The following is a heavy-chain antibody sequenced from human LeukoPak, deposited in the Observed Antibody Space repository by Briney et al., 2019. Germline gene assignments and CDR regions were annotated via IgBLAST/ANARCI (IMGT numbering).Heavy chain of an antibody. CDR2: GNPNSGDT. CDR3: VKDRGPQWWESFDY. V-gene: IGHV1-2*02. CDR1: GYTFTGYY. D-gene: IGHD2-8*01. Sequence: ASVKVSCKASGYTFTGYYIQWVRQGPGQGLEWMGWGNPNSGDTDYAQKFQGRVTMTRDTSITTAYMELNRLTSDDTAIYYCVKDRGPQWWESFDYWGQGSLVTVAS. J-gene: IGHJ4*02.